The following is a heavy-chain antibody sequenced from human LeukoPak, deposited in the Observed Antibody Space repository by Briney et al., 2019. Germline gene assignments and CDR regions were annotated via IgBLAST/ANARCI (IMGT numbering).Heavy chain of an antibody. CDR3: AKDRDYSSYNFDY. D-gene: IGHD2-15*01. V-gene: IGHV3-30*18. CDR1: GLTFSSYG. J-gene: IGHJ4*02. CDR2: ISYDGSNK. Sequence: GGSLRLSCAASGLTFSSYGMHWVRQAPGKGLEWVAVISYDGSNKYYADSVKGRFTISRDNSKNTLYLQMNSLRAEDTAVYYCAKDRDYSSYNFDYWGQGTLLTVSS.